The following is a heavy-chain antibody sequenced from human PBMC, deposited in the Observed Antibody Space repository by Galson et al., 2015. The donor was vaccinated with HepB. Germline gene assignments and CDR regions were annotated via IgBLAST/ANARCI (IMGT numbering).Heavy chain of an antibody. D-gene: IGHD6-19*01. Sequence: SLRLSCAASGFTFSSYGMHWVRQAPGKGLEWVAVISYDGSNKYYADSVKGRFTISRDNSKNTLYLQMNSLRAEDTAVYYCALIAVAGFISDGSDGETFDYWGQGTLVTVSS. CDR1: GFTFSSYG. V-gene: IGHV3-30*03. CDR2: ISYDGSNK. CDR3: ALIAVAGFISDGSDGETFDY. J-gene: IGHJ4*02.